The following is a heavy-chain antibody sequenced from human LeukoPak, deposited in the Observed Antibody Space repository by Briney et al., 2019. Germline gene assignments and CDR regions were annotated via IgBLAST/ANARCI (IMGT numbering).Heavy chain of an antibody. CDR1: GGSMDNFY. CDR3: ARSLGTSYTSSWYWFDP. J-gene: IGHJ5*02. D-gene: IGHD6-13*01. V-gene: IGHV4-59*12. Sequence: PSETLSLTCTVSGGSMDNFYWTWIRQPPGKGLEWIGYIYFSGSTNYNPSLKSRVTISVDTSKNQFSLKLNSVTAADTAVYYCARSLGTSYTSSWYWFDPWGQGFLVIVSS. CDR2: IYFSGST.